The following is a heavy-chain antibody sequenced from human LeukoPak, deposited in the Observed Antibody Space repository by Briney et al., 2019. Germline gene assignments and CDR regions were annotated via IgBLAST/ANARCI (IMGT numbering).Heavy chain of an antibody. V-gene: IGHV3-30*18. J-gene: IGHJ4*02. CDR2: ISYDGSNK. CDR3: AKNRYYDSSGSQNYFDY. D-gene: IGHD3-22*01. CDR1: GFTFSSYA. Sequence: GGSLRLSCAASGFTFSSYAMHWVRQAPGKGLEWVAVISYDGSNKYYADSVKGRFTISRDNSKNTLYLQMNSLRAEDTAVYYCAKNRYYDSSGSQNYFDYWGQGTLVTVSS.